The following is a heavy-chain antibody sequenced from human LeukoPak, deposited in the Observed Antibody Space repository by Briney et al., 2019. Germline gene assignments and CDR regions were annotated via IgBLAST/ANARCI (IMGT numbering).Heavy chain of an antibody. J-gene: IGHJ4*02. CDR3: ARGAALVTHRYFDY. CDR1: DGSISAYY. Sequence: PSETLSLTCTVSDGSISAYYWSWIRQSPGKGLEWIGYIFCEGKTVYNPSLESRVTFSIGSPNNHFFLRMTSVTAADTAVYYCARGAALVTHRYFDYWGPGTLVTVSS. CDR2: IFCEGKT. V-gene: IGHV4-59*08. D-gene: IGHD5-18*01.